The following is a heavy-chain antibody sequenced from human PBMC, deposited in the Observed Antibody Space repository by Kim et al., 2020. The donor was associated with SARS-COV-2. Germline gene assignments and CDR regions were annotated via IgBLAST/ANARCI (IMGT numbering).Heavy chain of an antibody. V-gene: IGHV3-30*02. J-gene: IGHJ4*02. CDR3: AKGDYYGSGSYYNEGEGHFDY. Sequence: FTISRDNSKNTLYLQMNSLRAEDTAVYYCAKGDYYGSGSYYNEGEGHFDYWGQGTLVTVSS. D-gene: IGHD3-10*01.